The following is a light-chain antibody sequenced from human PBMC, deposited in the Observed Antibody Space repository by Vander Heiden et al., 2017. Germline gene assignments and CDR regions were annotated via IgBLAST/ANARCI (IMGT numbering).Light chain of an antibody. CDR1: SSNIGARYD. Sequence: QSVLTQPPSVYGAPGQTVTIYCTGGSSNIGARYDVHWYQQLPGTAPKLLIYGNSDRPSGVPDRFSVSKSDTSGSLAITGLQAEDEADYYCQCYDISLSAWVFGGGTRLTVL. CDR2: GNS. CDR3: QCYDISLSAWV. V-gene: IGLV1-40*01. J-gene: IGLJ3*02.